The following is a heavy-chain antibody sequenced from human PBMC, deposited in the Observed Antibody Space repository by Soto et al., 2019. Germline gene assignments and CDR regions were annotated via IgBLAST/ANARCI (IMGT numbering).Heavy chain of an antibody. D-gene: IGHD2-2*01. V-gene: IGHV3-23*01. Sequence: LRLSCAASGFTFSSYAMSWVRQAPGKGLEWVSAISGSGGSTYYADSVKGRFTISRDNSKNTLYLQMNSLRAEDTAVYYCAKGPYCSSTSCYSPNFDYWGQGTLVTVSS. CDR3: AKGPYCSSTSCYSPNFDY. J-gene: IGHJ4*02. CDR1: GFTFSSYA. CDR2: ISGSGGST.